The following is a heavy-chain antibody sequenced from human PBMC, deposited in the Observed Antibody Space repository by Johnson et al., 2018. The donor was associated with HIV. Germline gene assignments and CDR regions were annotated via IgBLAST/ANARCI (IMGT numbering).Heavy chain of an antibody. V-gene: IGHV3-9*01. D-gene: IGHD1-26*01. J-gene: IGHJ3*02. CDR3: AKDQEWELIRGAFDI. Sequence: VQLVESGGGLVQPGRSLRLSCAASGFTFDDYAMHWVRQAPGKGLEWVSGISWNSGSIGYADSVKGRFTISRDNSKNTLYLQMNSLRAEDTAVYYCAKDQEWELIRGAFDIWGQGTMVTVSS. CDR1: GFTFDDYA. CDR2: ISWNSGSI.